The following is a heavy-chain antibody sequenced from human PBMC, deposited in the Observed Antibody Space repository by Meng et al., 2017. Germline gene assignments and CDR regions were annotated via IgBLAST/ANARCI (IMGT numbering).Heavy chain of an antibody. CDR2: TYYRSKWYN. V-gene: IGHV6-1*01. J-gene: IGHJ4*02. D-gene: IGHD3-10*02. CDR3: ASGWSMFQT. CDR1: GDNVPSDSAA. Sequence: QLQQSGPGLMNPSQPLPLTCSISGDNVPSDSAAWNWIRPSPSRGLEWLGRTYYRSKWYNDFAVSVKSRIIINPDTSKNHFSLQLNSVTPEDTAVYYCASGWSMFQTWGQGTLVTVSS.